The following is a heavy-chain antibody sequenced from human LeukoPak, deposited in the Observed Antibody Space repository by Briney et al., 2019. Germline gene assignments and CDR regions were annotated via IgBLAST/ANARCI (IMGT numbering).Heavy chain of an antibody. D-gene: IGHD6-13*01. J-gene: IGHJ4*02. Sequence: SGKVSCKASGGTFSSYAISWVRQAPGQGLEWMGGIIPIFGTANYAQKFQGRVTITADESTSTAYMELSSLRSEDTAVYYCARSDSSSWYVSDYWGQGTLVTVSS. CDR1: GGTFSSYA. CDR3: ARSDSSSWYVSDY. CDR2: IIPIFGTA. V-gene: IGHV1-69*13.